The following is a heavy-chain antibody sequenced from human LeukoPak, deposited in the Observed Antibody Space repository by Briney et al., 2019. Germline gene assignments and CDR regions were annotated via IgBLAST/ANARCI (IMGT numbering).Heavy chain of an antibody. CDR3: VVHDILTGYYKTLDY. Sequence: SETLSLTCAVYGGSFSGYYWSWIRQPPGKGLEWIGEINHSESTNYNPSLKSRVTISVDTSKNQFSLKLSSVTAADTAVYYCVVHDILTGYYKTLDYWGQGTLVTVSS. CDR2: INHSEST. CDR1: GGSFSGYY. J-gene: IGHJ4*02. V-gene: IGHV4-34*01. D-gene: IGHD3-9*01.